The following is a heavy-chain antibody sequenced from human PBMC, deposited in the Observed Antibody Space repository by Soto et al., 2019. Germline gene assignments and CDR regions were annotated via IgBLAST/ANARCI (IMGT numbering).Heavy chain of an antibody. J-gene: IGHJ4*02. D-gene: IGHD3-10*01. CDR1: GGSISSSNW. V-gene: IGHV4-4*02. CDR3: ARNVLLWFGDLNYFDY. CDR2: IYHSGST. Sequence: SETLSLTCAVSGGSISSSNWWSWVRQPPGKGLEWIGEIYHSGSTNYNPSVKGRVTIPVDKSKNQFSLKLSSVTAADKAVYYCARNVLLWFGDLNYFDYWGQGTLVTVSS.